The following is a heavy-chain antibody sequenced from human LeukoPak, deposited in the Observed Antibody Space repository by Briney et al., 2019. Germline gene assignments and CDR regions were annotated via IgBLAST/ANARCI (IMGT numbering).Heavy chain of an antibody. J-gene: IGHJ4*02. Sequence: PGGSLRLSCTASGFAFSNYAMSWVRQAPGTGLVWVSCISGDGSTTHHADLVKGRLTISRDNAKNTLYLQMNSLRPEDTAVYYCVRLLNSDFWGQGTLVTVSS. CDR3: VRLLNSDF. D-gene: IGHD2-15*01. CDR2: ISGDGSTT. V-gene: IGHV3-74*01. CDR1: GFAFSNYA.